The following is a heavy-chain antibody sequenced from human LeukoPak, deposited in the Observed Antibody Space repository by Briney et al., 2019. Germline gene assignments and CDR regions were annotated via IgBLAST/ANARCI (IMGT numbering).Heavy chain of an antibody. Sequence: SETLSLTCTVSGGSISSSSYYWGWIRQPPGKGLEWIGSIYYSGGTYYNPSLKSRVTISVDTSKNQFSLNLTSVTAADAAVYYCARDLGYSGFDWAPWGQGTLVTVSS. CDR1: GGSISSSSYY. CDR2: IYYSGGT. V-gene: IGHV4-39*07. J-gene: IGHJ5*02. CDR3: ARDLGYSGFDWAP. D-gene: IGHD5-12*01.